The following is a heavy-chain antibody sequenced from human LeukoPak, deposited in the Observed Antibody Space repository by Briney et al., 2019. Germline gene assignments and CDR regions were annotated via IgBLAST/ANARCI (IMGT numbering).Heavy chain of an antibody. CDR1: GFTFSSYS. CDR2: ISSSSSYI. V-gene: IGHV3-21*01. J-gene: IGHJ5*02. D-gene: IGHD6-13*01. CDR3: TFLYSSSWYEA. Sequence: PGGSLRLSCAASGFTFSSYSMNWVRQAPGRGLGWVSSISSSSSYIYYADSVKGRFTIARDNAKNSLYLQMNSLRAEDTAVYYCTFLYSSSWYEAWGQGTLVTVSS.